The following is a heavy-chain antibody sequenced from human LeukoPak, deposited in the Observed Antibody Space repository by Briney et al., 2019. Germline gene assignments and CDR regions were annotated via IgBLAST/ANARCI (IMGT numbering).Heavy chain of an antibody. D-gene: IGHD1-26*01. CDR2: IIPIFGTA. CDR1: GGTFSSYA. CDR3: ARSYEWELPYDAFDI. Sequence: ASVKVSCKASGGTFSSYAISWVRRAPGQGLEWMGGIIPIFGTANYAQKFQGRVTITADESTSTAYMELSSLRSEDTAVYYCARSYEWELPYDAFDIWGQGTMVTVSS. V-gene: IGHV1-69*13. J-gene: IGHJ3*02.